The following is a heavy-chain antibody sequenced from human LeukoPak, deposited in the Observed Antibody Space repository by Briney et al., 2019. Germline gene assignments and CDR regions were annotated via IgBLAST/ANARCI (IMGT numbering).Heavy chain of an antibody. V-gene: IGHV4-61*02. Sequence: SETLSLTCTVSGASISIGSYYWSWIRQPAGKGLEWIGRIYTSGSTNYNPSLKSRVTMSVDTSKNQFSLKLSTVTAADTAVYYCARDQKVGYQLPNNYYYYYYMDVWGKGTTVTVSS. CDR2: IYTSGST. D-gene: IGHD2-2*01. CDR1: GASISIGSYY. J-gene: IGHJ6*03. CDR3: ARDQKVGYQLPNNYYYYYYMDV.